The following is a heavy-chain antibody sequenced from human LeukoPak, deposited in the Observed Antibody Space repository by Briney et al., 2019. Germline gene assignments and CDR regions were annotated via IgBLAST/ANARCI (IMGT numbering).Heavy chain of an antibody. CDR2: ISSSGSTI. CDR1: GFTFSSYE. V-gene: IGHV3-48*03. Sequence: SGGSLRLSCAASGFTFSSYEMNWVRQAPGKGLEWVSYISSSGSTIYYADSVKGRFTISRDNAKNSLYLQMNSLRAEETAVYYCARHGQLGKDIDYWGQGTLVTVSS. D-gene: IGHD6-13*01. J-gene: IGHJ4*02. CDR3: ARHGQLGKDIDY.